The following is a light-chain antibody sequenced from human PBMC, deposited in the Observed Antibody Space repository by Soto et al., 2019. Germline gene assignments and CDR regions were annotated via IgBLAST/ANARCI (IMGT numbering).Light chain of an antibody. J-gene: IGLJ1*01. CDR1: SSDVGGHH. CDR3: SSHTSSSRYV. CDR2: DVS. Sequence: QSVLTQPASVSGSPGQSITISCTGTSSDVGGHHVSWYQQHPGKAPRLIIYDVSNRPSGISNRFSGSKSDNTASLTSAGLQADDEAYYYCSSHTSSSRYVFGTGTKLTVL. V-gene: IGLV2-14*03.